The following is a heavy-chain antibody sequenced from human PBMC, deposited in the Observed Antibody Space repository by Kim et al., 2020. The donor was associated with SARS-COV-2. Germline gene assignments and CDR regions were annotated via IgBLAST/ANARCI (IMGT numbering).Heavy chain of an antibody. Sequence: VKGRFTISRDNSKNTLYLQMNSLRAEDTAVYYCARTETRYHLLYRPLGYWGQVTLVTVSS. D-gene: IGHD2-2*02. J-gene: IGHJ4*02. V-gene: IGHV3-30*01. CDR3: ARTETRYHLLYRPLGY.